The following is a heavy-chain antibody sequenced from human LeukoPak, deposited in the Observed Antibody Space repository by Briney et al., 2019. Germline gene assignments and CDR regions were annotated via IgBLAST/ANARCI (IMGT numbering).Heavy chain of an antibody. Sequence: ASVKVSCKASGGTFSSYAISWVRQAPGQGLEWMGWISAYNGNTNYAQKLQGRVTMTTDTSTSTAYMELRSLRSDDTAVYYCARGFHFYSNYVHFDYWGQGTLVTVSS. CDR2: ISAYNGNT. J-gene: IGHJ4*02. CDR1: GGTFSSYA. CDR3: ARGFHFYSNYVHFDY. V-gene: IGHV1-18*01. D-gene: IGHD4-11*01.